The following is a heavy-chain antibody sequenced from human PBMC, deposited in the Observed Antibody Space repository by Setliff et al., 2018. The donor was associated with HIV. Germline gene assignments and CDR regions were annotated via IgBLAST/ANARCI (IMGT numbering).Heavy chain of an antibody. CDR1: GYTSTGYY. J-gene: IGHJ4*01. Sequence: ASVKVSCKASGYTSTGYYVHWVRQAPGQGLEWMGRINLKSGGTTYAQRFQGRVTMTWDTSISTAYMELSRLTSDHTAVYYCARSSISEYLLYYWGHGTLVTVS. D-gene: IGHD2-2*02. CDR3: ARSSISEYLLYY. CDR2: INLKSGGT. V-gene: IGHV1-2*06.